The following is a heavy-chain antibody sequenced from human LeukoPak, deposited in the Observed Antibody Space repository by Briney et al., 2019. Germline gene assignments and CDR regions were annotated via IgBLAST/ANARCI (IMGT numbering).Heavy chain of an antibody. CDR3: AKNRDSSDYPRDFDF. J-gene: IGHJ4*02. CDR2: IRHDGSYQ. CDR1: GFTFSSYG. D-gene: IGHD3-22*01. V-gene: IGHV3-30*02. Sequence: GGSLRLSCAAFGFTFSSYGMHWVHQTPGKGLEWVAFIRHDGSYQQYADSVKGRFTVSRDNSKDMVYLQMNSLRTEDTAVYYCAKNRDSSDYPRDFDFWGQGTLVTVSS.